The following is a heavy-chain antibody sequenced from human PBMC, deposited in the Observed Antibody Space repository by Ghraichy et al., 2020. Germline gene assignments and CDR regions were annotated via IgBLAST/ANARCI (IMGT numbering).Heavy chain of an antibody. D-gene: IGHD3-10*01. J-gene: IGHJ6*02. CDR1: GYTFTNYG. CDR3: ARALSGAGSYYYPYYGMDV. CDR2: ISTYNGKT. Sequence: ASVKVSCKASGYTFTNYGITWVRQAPGQGLEWMGWISTYNGKTYYAQNLQGRVTMTTDTSTTTGYMELRSLESDDPAVYYCARALSGAGSYYYPYYGMDVWGQGTTVTVSS. V-gene: IGHV1-18*01.